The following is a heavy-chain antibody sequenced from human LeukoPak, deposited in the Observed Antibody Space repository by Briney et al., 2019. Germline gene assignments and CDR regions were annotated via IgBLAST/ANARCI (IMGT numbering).Heavy chain of an antibody. J-gene: IGHJ3*02. CDR1: GFTFSSYS. CDR3: ARDYYDFWSGYTDAFDI. CDR2: ISSSSSYI. V-gene: IGHV3-21*01. D-gene: IGHD3-3*01. Sequence: PGGSLRLSCAASGFTFSSYSMNWLRQARGKGLEWVSSISSSSSYIYYADSVKGRFTISRDNAKNSLYLQMNSLRAEDTAVYYCARDYYDFWSGYTDAFDIWRQGTMVTVSS.